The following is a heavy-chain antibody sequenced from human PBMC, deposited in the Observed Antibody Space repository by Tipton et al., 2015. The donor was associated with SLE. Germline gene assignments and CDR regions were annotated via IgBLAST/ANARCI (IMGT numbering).Heavy chain of an antibody. Sequence: TLSLTCTVSGGSISSGGYYWSWIRQHPGKGLEWIGYIYYSGSTYYNPSLKSRVTISVDTSKNQFSLKLSSVTAADPAVYYCAGAVCRNYFDYWGQGTLVTVSS. CDR3: AGAVCRNYFDY. CDR1: GGSISSGGYY. J-gene: IGHJ4*02. V-gene: IGHV4-31*03. CDR2: IYYSGST. D-gene: IGHD3-16*01.